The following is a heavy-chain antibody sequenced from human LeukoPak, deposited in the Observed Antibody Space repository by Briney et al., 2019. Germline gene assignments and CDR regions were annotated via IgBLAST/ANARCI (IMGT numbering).Heavy chain of an antibody. J-gene: IGHJ3*02. V-gene: IGHV3-23*01. CDR3: AKDQGYYDSSGLDAFDI. CDR2: ISGSGGST. CDR1: GFTFSSYA. Sequence: GGSLRLSCAASGFTFSSYAMSWVRQAPGKGLEWVSAISGSGGSTYYADSVKGRFTISRDNSKNTLYLQMNSLRAEDTAVYYCAKDQGYYDSSGLDAFDIWGQGTMVIVSS. D-gene: IGHD3-22*01.